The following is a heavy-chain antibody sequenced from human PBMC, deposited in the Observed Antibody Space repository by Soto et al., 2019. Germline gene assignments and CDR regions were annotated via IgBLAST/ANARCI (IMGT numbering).Heavy chain of an antibody. J-gene: IGHJ4*02. V-gene: IGHV3-33*01. CDR1: GFTFTNYG. D-gene: IGHD1-26*01. CDR2: IWYDGSNK. Sequence: QVQLVESGGGVVQPGRSLRLSCAASGFTFTNYGMHWVRQAPGKGLEWVAVIWYDGSNKYYADSVKGRFTISKDNSQNTLYLQMNNLRAEDTAMYYGTRDPYGGSRYYFDSWGQGTLVTVSS. CDR3: TRDPYGGSRYYFDS.